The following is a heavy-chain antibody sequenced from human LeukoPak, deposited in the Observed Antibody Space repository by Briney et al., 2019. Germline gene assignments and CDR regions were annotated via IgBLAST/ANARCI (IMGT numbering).Heavy chain of an antibody. CDR2: FDHEYGET. CDR1: GYTLNELS. D-gene: IGHD3-3*01. Sequence: ASVKVSCKVSGYTLNELSIHWVRQAAGKGLEWMGGFDHEYGETVYAQKFQGRVTMAEDTSTDTAYMELSSLRSEDTAVYYCAPLDFWVPSTWGQGTLVTVSS. J-gene: IGHJ5*02. CDR3: APLDFWVPST. V-gene: IGHV1-24*01.